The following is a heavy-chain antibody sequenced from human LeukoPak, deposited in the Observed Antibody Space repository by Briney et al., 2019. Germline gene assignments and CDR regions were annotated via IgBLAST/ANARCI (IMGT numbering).Heavy chain of an antibody. Sequence: PGGSLRLSCAASGFTFSDYYMSWIRQAPGKGLEWVSYISSSGSTIYYADSVKGRFTISRDNAKNSLYLQMNSLRAEDTAVYYCARGGRKYYGFRPPRDYYYYYMDVWGKGTTVTVSS. J-gene: IGHJ6*03. CDR1: GFTFSDYY. CDR2: ISSSGSTI. V-gene: IGHV3-11*01. CDR3: ARGGRKYYGFRPPRDYYYYYMDV. D-gene: IGHD3-3*01.